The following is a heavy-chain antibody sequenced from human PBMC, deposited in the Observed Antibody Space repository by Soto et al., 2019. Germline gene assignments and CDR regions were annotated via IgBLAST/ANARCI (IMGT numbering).Heavy chain of an antibody. Sequence: SETLSLTCTVSGGSISGYSWSWIRQSGGKRLEWIGRIYASGNIHFNPSLKSRVTMSVDTSKNQFSLNLMSVTAADTAVYYCERESGDNWSYEAPWGQGXGVT. CDR1: GGSISGYS. J-gene: IGHJ5*02. D-gene: IGHD1-7*01. CDR3: ERESGDNWSYEAP. CDR2: IYASGNI. V-gene: IGHV4-4*07.